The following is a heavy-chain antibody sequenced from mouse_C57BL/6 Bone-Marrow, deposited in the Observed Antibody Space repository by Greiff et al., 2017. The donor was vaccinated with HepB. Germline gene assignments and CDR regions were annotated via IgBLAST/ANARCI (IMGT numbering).Heavy chain of an antibody. D-gene: IGHD1-1*01. CDR1: GYSFTGYY. CDR3: ARKTNYDGSSYY. Sequence: VQLQQSGPELVKPGASVKISCKASGYSFTGYYMNWVKQSPEKSLEWIGEINPSTGGTTYNQKFKAKATLTVDKSSSTAYMQLKSLTSEDSAVYYCARKTNYDGSSYYWGQGTTLTVSS. CDR2: INPSTGGT. V-gene: IGHV1-42*01. J-gene: IGHJ2*01.